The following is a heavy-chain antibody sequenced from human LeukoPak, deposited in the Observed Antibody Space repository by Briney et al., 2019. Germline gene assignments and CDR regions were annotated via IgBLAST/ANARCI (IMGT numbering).Heavy chain of an antibody. Sequence: SETLSLTCTVSGGSISSHYWSWVRQDPGKGMEWIGYIFYSGSTNYSPSLKSRVTISIATSKNQFSLRLNSVTAADTAVYFCARTGDYSRSTGGWFDPWGQGTLVTVSS. CDR2: IFYSGST. CDR1: GGSISSHY. J-gene: IGHJ5*02. D-gene: IGHD4-11*01. V-gene: IGHV4-59*11. CDR3: ARTGDYSRSTGGWFDP.